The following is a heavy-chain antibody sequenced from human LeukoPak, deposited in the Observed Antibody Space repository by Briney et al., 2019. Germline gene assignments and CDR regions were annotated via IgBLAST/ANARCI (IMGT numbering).Heavy chain of an antibody. V-gene: IGHV1-46*01. CDR3: ASAPLAVAGYYYYYYMDV. Sequence: GASVKVSCKTSGYTFTIYYIHWVRQAPGQGLEWMGIIYPGGGSTNYAQKFQGRLTMTRDMSTSTAYMELSSLRSEDTAVYYCASAPLAVAGYYYYYYMDVWGKGTTVTVSS. D-gene: IGHD6-19*01. J-gene: IGHJ6*03. CDR1: GYTFTIYY. CDR2: IYPGGGST.